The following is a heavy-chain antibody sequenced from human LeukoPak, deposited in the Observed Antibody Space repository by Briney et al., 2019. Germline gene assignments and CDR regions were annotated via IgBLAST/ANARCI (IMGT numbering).Heavy chain of an antibody. CDR1: GYTFTSYG. CDR2: VHPNSGGS. CDR3: ARVRGGGYSYSAFDY. Sequence: ASVKVSCKASGYTFTSYGISWVRQAPGQGLEWMGWVHPNSGGSNSAQKFQGRVTMTRDTSISTAYMELSRLRSDDTAVYYCARVRGGGYSYSAFDYWGQGTLVTVSS. J-gene: IGHJ4*02. D-gene: IGHD5-18*01. V-gene: IGHV1-2*02.